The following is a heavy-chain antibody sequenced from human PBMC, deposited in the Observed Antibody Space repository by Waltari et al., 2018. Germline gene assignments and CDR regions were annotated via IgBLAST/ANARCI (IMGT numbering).Heavy chain of an antibody. CDR3: ARSVAGTASFDY. D-gene: IGHD6-19*01. J-gene: IGHJ4*02. Sequence: QVQLQESGPGLVKPSETLSLTCAVSGYSISSGYYWGWLRQPPGKGLEWIGSIYHSGSTHYNPSLKSRVTISVDTSKNQFSLKLSSVTAADTAVYYCARSVAGTASFDYWGQGTLVTVSS. CDR2: IYHSGST. CDR1: GYSISSGYY. V-gene: IGHV4-38-2*01.